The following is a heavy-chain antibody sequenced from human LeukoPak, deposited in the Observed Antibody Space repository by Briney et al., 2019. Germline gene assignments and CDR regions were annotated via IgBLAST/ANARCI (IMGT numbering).Heavy chain of an antibody. J-gene: IGHJ5*02. CDR3: AREAAGQWFDP. CDR1: GDSISSSNW. D-gene: IGHD6-25*01. CDR2: IYHSGST. Sequence: SSGTLSLTRAVSGDSISSSNWWTWLRQPPGEGLEWIGEIYHSGSTNYNPSLKSRLTMSLDKSKAQSSLKLTSVTAADTAVYYCAREAAGQWFDPWGQGTLVTVSS. V-gene: IGHV4-4*02.